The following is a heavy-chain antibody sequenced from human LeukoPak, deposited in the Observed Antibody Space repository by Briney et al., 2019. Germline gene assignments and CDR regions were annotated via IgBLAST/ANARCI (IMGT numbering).Heavy chain of an antibody. V-gene: IGHV1-18*01. CDR2: ISAYNGNT. CDR1: GYTFTSYG. Sequence: ASVKVSCKASGYTFTSYGISWVRQAPGQGLEWMGWISAYNGNTNYAQKLQGRVTMTTDTSTSTAYMELRSLRSDDTAVYYCARTRDRSGYYRWFDPWGQGTLVTVSS. D-gene: IGHD3-22*01. CDR3: ARTRDRSGYYRWFDP. J-gene: IGHJ5*02.